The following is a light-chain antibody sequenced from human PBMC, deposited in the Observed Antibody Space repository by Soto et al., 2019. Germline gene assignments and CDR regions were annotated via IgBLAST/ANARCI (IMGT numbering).Light chain of an antibody. CDR1: QTISNW. Sequence: EIQMTQSPSTLSASVGDRVTITCWASQTISNWLAWYQQKPGKAPKLLIYDASSLESGVPSRFSGRGSGTQFTLTISSLQPDDFATYYCQPYNSFSGTVGPGTQVEIK. CDR3: QPYNSFSGT. CDR2: DAS. J-gene: IGKJ1*01. V-gene: IGKV1-5*01.